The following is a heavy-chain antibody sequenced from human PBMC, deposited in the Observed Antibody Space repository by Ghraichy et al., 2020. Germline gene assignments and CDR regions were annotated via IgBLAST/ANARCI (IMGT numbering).Heavy chain of an antibody. CDR1: GYTFTGYY. Sequence: ASVKVSCKASGYTFTGYYMHWVRQAPGQGLEWMGWINPNSGGTNYAQKFQGRVTMTRDTSISTAYMELSRLRSDDTAVYYCARDRNRGYSVRWAFDIWGQGTMVTVSS. CDR2: INPNSGGT. J-gene: IGHJ3*02. CDR3: ARDRNRGYSVRWAFDI. D-gene: IGHD5-18*01. V-gene: IGHV1-2*02.